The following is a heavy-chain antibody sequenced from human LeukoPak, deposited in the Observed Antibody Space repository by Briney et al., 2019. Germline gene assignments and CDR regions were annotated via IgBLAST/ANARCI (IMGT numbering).Heavy chain of an antibody. Sequence: GGSLRLSCAASGFTFSSYWMGWVRQAPGKGLEWVANIKQDGSGKYYVDSVKGRFTISRDNSKSALYLQMNSLRAEDTAVYYCAKCDCLSTSCYTYCAFDIWGQGTMVTVSS. V-gene: IGHV3-7*03. CDR1: GFTFSSYW. CDR3: AKCDCLSTSCYTYCAFDI. J-gene: IGHJ3*02. CDR2: IKQDGSGK. D-gene: IGHD2-2*02.